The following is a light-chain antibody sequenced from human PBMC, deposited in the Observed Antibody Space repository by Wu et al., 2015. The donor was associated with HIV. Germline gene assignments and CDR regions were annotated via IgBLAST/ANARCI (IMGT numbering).Light chain of an antibody. V-gene: IGKV3-15*01. CDR2: GAS. J-gene: IGKJ4*01. CDR1: QSVRSN. Sequence: EIVLTQSPTSLSVSPGERATLSCRASQSVRSNLAWYQQKPGQAPRLLIYGASTRATGIPARFSGSGSGTDFTLTISSLQSEDFAVYYCQQYNIWPPLTFGGGPRWTSN. CDR3: QQYNIWPPLT.